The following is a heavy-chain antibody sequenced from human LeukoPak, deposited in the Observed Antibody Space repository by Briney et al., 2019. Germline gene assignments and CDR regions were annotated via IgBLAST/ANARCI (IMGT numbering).Heavy chain of an antibody. D-gene: IGHD6-19*01. CDR2: ISGSGVST. Sequence: PGGSLRVSCAASGFTFSSCGMSWVRQAPGKGLEWVSAISGSGVSTYYADSVKGRFTMSRDNSKNTLHLQMNSLRAEDTAVYYCAKKSGFSSGWLDYWGQGILVTISS. J-gene: IGHJ4*02. CDR3: AKKSGFSSGWLDY. CDR1: GFTFSSCG. V-gene: IGHV3-23*01.